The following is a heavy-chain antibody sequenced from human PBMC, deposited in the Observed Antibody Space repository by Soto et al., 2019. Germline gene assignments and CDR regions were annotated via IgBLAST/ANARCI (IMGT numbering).Heavy chain of an antibody. D-gene: IGHD5-12*01. Sequence: VASVKVSCKASGYTFTSYYMHWVRQAPGQGLEWMGIINPSGGSTSYAQKFQGRVTMTRDTSTSTAYMELNSLRSEDTAVYYCARDRRGYSGYDWSVDYYYGMDVWGQGTTVTVSS. J-gene: IGHJ6*02. V-gene: IGHV1-46*01. CDR2: INPSGGST. CDR3: ARDRRGYSGYDWSVDYYYGMDV. CDR1: GYTFTSYY.